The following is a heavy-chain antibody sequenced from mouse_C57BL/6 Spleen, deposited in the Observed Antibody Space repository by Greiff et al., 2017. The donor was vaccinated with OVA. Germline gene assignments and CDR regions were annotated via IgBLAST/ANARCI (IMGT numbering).Heavy chain of an antibody. CDR1: GFTFSDYG. V-gene: IGHV5-17*01. D-gene: IGHD1-1*01. CDR3: AKGTTVPSPLYFDY. CDR2: ISSGSSTL. Sequence: EVMLVESGGGLVKPGGSLKLSCAASGFTFSDYGMHWVRQAPEKGLEWVAYISSGSSTLYYADTVKGRFPISRDNAKNTLCLQMTSLRSEDTAMYYCAKGTTVPSPLYFDYWGQGTTLTVSS. J-gene: IGHJ2*01.